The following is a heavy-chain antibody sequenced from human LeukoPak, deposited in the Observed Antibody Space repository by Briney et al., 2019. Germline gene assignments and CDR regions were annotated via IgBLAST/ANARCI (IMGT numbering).Heavy chain of an antibody. J-gene: IGHJ4*02. CDR2: IYYSGST. Sequence: ASETLSLTCTVSGGSISSYYWSWTRQPPGKGLEWIGYIYYSGSTNYNPSLKSRVTISVDTSKNQFSLKLSSVTAADTAVYYCARESDTYYYDSSGYYYDYWGQGTLVTVSS. CDR1: GGSISSYY. CDR3: ARESDTYYYDSSGYYYDY. D-gene: IGHD3-22*01. V-gene: IGHV4-59*01.